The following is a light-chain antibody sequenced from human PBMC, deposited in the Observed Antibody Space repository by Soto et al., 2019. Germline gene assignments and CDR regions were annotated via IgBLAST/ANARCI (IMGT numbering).Light chain of an antibody. Sequence: QSALTHPPSASGTPGQRVNISCSGSSANFGGNPVNWYQHVPTTAPKLLISTNTQRPSGVPDRCSGSKSGTSASLAISGLQSEDEADYYCASWDDSLNGPVSGTGTKVTVL. CDR1: SANFGGNP. CDR2: TNT. V-gene: IGLV1-44*01. CDR3: ASWDDSLNGPV. J-gene: IGLJ1*01.